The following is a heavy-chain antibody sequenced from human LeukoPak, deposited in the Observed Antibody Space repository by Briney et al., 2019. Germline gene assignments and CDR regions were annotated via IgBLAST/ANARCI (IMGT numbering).Heavy chain of an antibody. CDR2: ISSSGSYI. CDR1: GFTFSSYS. Sequence: GGSLRLSCAASGFTFSSYSMNWVRQAPGKGLEWVSSISSSGSYIYYADSVKGRFTISRDNAKNSLYLQMNSLRAEDTAVYYCARDVLHTPFDYWGQGTLVTVSS. CDR3: ARDVLHTPFDY. J-gene: IGHJ4*02. V-gene: IGHV3-21*01. D-gene: IGHD2/OR15-2a*01.